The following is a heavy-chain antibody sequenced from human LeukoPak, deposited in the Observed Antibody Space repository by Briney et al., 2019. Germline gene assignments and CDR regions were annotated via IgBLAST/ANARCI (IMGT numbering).Heavy chain of an antibody. D-gene: IGHD5-18*01. J-gene: IGHJ4*02. CDR1: GGTFSSYA. CDR2: IIPILGIA. Sequence: SVKVSCKASGGTFSSYAISWVRQAPGQGLEWMGRIIPILGIANYAQKFQGRVTITADKSTSTAYMELSSLRSEDTAVYYCARDGYSYGYDYWGQGTLVTVSS. V-gene: IGHV1-69*04. CDR3: ARDGYSYGYDY.